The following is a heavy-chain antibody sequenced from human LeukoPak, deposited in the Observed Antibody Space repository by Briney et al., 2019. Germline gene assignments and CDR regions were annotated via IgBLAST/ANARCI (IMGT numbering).Heavy chain of an antibody. CDR1: GYTFTSYG. Sequence: ASVKVSCKASGYTFTSYGISWVRQAPGQGLEWMGWISAYNGNTNYAQKLQVRVTMTTDTSTSTAYMELRSLRSDDTAVYYCARGYDILTGYSNPFDYWGQGTLVTVSS. CDR2: ISAYNGNT. V-gene: IGHV1-18*04. J-gene: IGHJ4*02. CDR3: ARGYDILTGYSNPFDY. D-gene: IGHD3-9*01.